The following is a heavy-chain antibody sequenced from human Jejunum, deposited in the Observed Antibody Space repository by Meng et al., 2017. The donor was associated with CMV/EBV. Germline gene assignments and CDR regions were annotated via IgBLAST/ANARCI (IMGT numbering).Heavy chain of an antibody. J-gene: IGHJ4*02. D-gene: IGHD2/OR15-2a*01. CDR3: ARGRGNQPLFDF. Sequence: VQLGQAGAELKMTGAAVKVACKTAGGSFSAHTFSWVRQAPGQGLEWMGGLIAVFDKTKAAPRFQDRVTFTADESTSTAYMELSSLTFEDTAVYFCARGRGNQPLFDFWGQGTLVTVSS. CDR2: LIAVFDKT. CDR1: GGSFSAHT. V-gene: IGHV1-69*13.